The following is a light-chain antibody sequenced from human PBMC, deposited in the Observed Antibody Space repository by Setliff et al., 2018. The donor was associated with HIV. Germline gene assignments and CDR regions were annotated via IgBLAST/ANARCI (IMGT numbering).Light chain of an antibody. V-gene: IGLV2-14*02. J-gene: IGLJ1*01. CDR1: SGDVGIYNL. Sequence: QSVLTQAASVSGSPGQSITISCTGTSGDVGIYNLVSWYQQHPGKAPKLMIYEVRKRPSGVSNRFSGSKSGNTASLTISGLQAEDEADYYCSSYTSSSTDVFGTGTKVTVL. CDR2: EVR. CDR3: SSYTSSSTDV.